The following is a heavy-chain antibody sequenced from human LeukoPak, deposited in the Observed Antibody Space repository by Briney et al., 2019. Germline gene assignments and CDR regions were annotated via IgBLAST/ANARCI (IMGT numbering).Heavy chain of an antibody. Sequence: SETLSLTCAVYGGSFSGYYWSWIRHPPGKGLEWIGEINHSGSTNYNPSLKSRVTISVDKSKNQISLKLRSVTAADTAVYYCARAYSSSCGSKRYYMDVWGKGTTVTVSS. CDR2: INHSGST. CDR1: GGSFSGYY. D-gene: IGHD6-6*01. J-gene: IGHJ6*03. CDR3: ARAYSSSCGSKRYYMDV. V-gene: IGHV4-34*01.